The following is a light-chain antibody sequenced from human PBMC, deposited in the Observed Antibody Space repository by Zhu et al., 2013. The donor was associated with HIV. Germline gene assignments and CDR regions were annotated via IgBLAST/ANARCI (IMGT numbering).Light chain of an antibody. Sequence: DIQLTQSPSFLSASVGDRVTITCRASQGISNFLAWYHQKPGRAPDLLIYMTSTLQTGVPSRFSGSGSGTEFTLTISSLQPEDFATYYCLQHNSYPRTFGQGTKVEIK. CDR3: LQHNSYPRT. V-gene: IGKV1-9*01. CDR1: QGISNF. CDR2: MTS. J-gene: IGKJ1*01.